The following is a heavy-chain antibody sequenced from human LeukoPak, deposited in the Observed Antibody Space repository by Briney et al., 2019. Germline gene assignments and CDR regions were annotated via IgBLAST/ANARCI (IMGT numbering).Heavy chain of an antibody. V-gene: IGHV4-4*02. CDR3: ARGDSSGWPYFDY. J-gene: IGHJ4*02. CDR1: GDSISSDHR. D-gene: IGHD6-19*01. Sequence: SGTLSLTCEVSGDSISSDHRWTWVRQTPGKGLEWIGEIYHSGSTNYDSSLKSRVTILIDQSKNQFSLKLSSVTAADTAVYYCARGDSSGWPYFDYWGQGTLVTVSS. CDR2: IYHSGST.